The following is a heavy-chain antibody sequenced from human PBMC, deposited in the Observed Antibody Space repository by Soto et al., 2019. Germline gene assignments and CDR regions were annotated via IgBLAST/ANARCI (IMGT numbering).Heavy chain of an antibody. D-gene: IGHD2-2*01. CDR2: ISGSGGST. CDR3: AKGYCSSTSCSFDY. J-gene: IGHJ4*02. CDR1: GFTVSNFA. V-gene: IGHV3-23*01. Sequence: GGSLRISCAASGFTVSNFAMNWVRQAPGNGLEWVSVISGSGGSTYYADSVKGRFTISRDNSKDTLYLQMNSLRAEDTAVYYCAKGYCSSTSCSFDYWGQGTLVTVSS.